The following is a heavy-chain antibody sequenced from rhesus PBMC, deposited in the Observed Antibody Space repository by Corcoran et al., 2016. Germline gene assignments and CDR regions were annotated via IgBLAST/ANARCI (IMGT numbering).Heavy chain of an antibody. D-gene: IGHD2-21*01. J-gene: IGHJ4*01. CDR2: IFGGSGTT. Sequence: QLQLQESGPGLVKSSETLSLTCAVSGGPISSHHWIWSRQPPGKGLEWIGRIFGGSGTTDYNPSLKSRVTFSTDTSKNQFSLKLSSVTAADTAVYYCARGCAGSGCPLVSIDYWGQGVLVTVSS. CDR1: GGPISSHH. V-gene: IGHV4-173*01. CDR3: ARGCAGSGCPLVSIDY.